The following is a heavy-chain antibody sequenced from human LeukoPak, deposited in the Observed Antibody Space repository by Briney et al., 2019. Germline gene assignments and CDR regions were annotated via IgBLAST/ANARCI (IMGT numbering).Heavy chain of an antibody. J-gene: IGHJ4*02. V-gene: IGHV3-53*01. CDR1: GFTVSSNY. D-gene: IGHD5-24*01. CDR2: IYTGGST. CDR3: AREPPERWLQYNPTPYYFDY. Sequence: GGSLRLSCAVSGFTVSSNYMSWVRQPPGKGLEWVSGIYTGGSTYSADSVKGRFTISRDNSKNTLYLQMNSLRAEDTAVYYCAREPPERWLQYNPTPYYFDYWGQGTLVTVSS.